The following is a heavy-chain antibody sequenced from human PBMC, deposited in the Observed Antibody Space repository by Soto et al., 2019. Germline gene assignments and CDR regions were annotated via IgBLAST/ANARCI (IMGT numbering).Heavy chain of an antibody. D-gene: IGHD6-13*01. CDR3: ARDPGGSSWYP. Sequence: ASVKVSCKASGYTFTSYDINWVRQATGQGPEWMGWMNPDSGNTGYVQKFQGRVTMIRDNAISTAYMELSSLRSEDTAVYYCARDPGGSSWYPWGQGTLVTVSS. CDR1: GYTFTSYD. J-gene: IGHJ5*02. CDR2: MNPDSGNT. V-gene: IGHV1-8*01.